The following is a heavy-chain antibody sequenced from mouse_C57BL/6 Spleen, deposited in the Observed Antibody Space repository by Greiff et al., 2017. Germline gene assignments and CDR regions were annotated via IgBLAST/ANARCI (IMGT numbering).Heavy chain of an antibody. J-gene: IGHJ3*01. V-gene: IGHV1-82*01. Sequence: QVQLQQSGPELVKPGASVKISCKASGYAFSSSWMNWVKQRPGKGLEWIGRIYPGDGDTNYNGKFKGKATLTADKSSSTAYMQLSSLTSEDSAVYDCARRGDYDAFAYWGQGTLVTVSA. CDR3: ARRGDYDAFAY. CDR1: GYAFSSSW. D-gene: IGHD2-4*01. CDR2: IYPGDGDT.